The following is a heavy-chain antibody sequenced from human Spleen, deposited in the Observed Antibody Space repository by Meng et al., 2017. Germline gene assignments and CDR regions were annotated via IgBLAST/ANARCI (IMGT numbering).Heavy chain of an antibody. CDR3: ARDSYSGSYNNVDAFDI. CDR2: IYYSGST. J-gene: IGHJ3*02. D-gene: IGHD1-26*01. Sequence: ESLKISCAVYGGSLSGYYWSWIRQPPGKGLEWIGYIYYSGSTNYNPSLKSRVTISVDTSKNQFSLKLSSVTAADTAVYYCARDSYSGSYNNVDAFDIWGQGTMVTVSS. CDR1: GGSLSGYY. V-gene: IGHV4-59*01.